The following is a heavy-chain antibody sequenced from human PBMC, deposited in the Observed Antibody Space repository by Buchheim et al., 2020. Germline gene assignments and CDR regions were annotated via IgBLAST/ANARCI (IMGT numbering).Heavy chain of an antibody. Sequence: QVQLVQSGAEVQKPGASVKVSCKASGYTFTSYFIHWVRQAPGQGLEWVGVINPAGNSRTYAQKFQGRVSMPRDTSTSTVYMELTSLTSEDTAMYYCARVGFNAFDYWGQGTL. CDR2: INPAGNSR. D-gene: IGHD2-8*01. CDR1: GYTFTSYF. J-gene: IGHJ4*02. V-gene: IGHV1-46*01. CDR3: ARVGFNAFDY.